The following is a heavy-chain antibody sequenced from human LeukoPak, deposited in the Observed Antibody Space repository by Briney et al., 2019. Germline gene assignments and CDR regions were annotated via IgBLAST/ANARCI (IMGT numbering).Heavy chain of an antibody. CDR1: GESHSRFY. J-gene: IGHJ4*02. V-gene: IGHV4-34*01. CDR2: INHSGSP. Sequence: PSETLSLTCAVSGESHSRFYWSWIRRSPGRGLEWIGEINHSGSPNYNPSLKSRVTTSLDTSKNQFSLRVPSVTAADTAFYFCASSLTGYSSSWFLAYWGPGTLVTVSS. D-gene: IGHD6-13*01. CDR3: ASSLTGYSSSWFLAY.